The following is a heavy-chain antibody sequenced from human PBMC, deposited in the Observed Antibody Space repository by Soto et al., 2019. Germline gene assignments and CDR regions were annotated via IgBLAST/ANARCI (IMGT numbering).Heavy chain of an antibody. V-gene: IGHV3-23*01. Sequence: EVQLLESGGGLVQPGGSLRLSCAASGFTFSSYAMSWVRQPPGKGLEWVSAISGSGGSTYYADSVKGRFTISRDNSKNTLYLQMNSLRAEDTAVYYCANANYDFWSGYSGDWFDPWGQGTLVTVSS. J-gene: IGHJ5*02. CDR1: GFTFSSYA. D-gene: IGHD3-3*01. CDR3: ANANYDFWSGYSGDWFDP. CDR2: ISGSGGST.